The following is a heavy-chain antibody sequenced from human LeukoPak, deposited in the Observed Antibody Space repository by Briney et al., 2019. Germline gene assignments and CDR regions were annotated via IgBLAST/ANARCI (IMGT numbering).Heavy chain of an antibody. V-gene: IGHV1-69*05. D-gene: IGHD1-26*01. CDR3: AAEIGDSGSYLYYFDY. CDR2: IIPIFGTA. Sequence: RASVKVSCKASGGTFSSYAISWVRQAPGQGLEWMGGIIPIFGTANYAQKFQERVTITRDMSTSTAYMELSSLRSEDTAVYYCAAEIGDSGSYLYYFDYWGQGTLVTVSS. CDR1: GGTFSSYA. J-gene: IGHJ4*02.